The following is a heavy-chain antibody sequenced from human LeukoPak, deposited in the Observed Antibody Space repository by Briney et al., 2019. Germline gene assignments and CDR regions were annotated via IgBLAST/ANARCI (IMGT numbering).Heavy chain of an antibody. V-gene: IGHV1-69*13. CDR2: IIPIFGTA. J-gene: IGHJ4*02. Sequence: ASVKVSCKASGGTFSSYAISWVRQAPGQGLEWMGGIIPIFGTANYAQKFQGRVTITADESTSTAYMELSSLRSEDTAVYYCARGIDFWSGYYPLDYWGQGTLVTVSS. CDR1: GGTFSSYA. D-gene: IGHD3-3*01. CDR3: ARGIDFWSGYYPLDY.